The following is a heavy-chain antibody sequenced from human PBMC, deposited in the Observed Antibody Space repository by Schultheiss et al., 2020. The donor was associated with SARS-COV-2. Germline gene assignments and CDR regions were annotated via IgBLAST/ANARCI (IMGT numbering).Heavy chain of an antibody. V-gene: IGHV1-2*02. CDR1: GDTFSGYY. D-gene: IGHD5-18*01. CDR2: INPNSGAT. CDR3: ARGYSWDYYGMDV. J-gene: IGHJ6*02. Sequence: ASVKVSCKAAGDTFSGYYMNWVRQAPGQGLEWMGWINPNSGATNYAQRFQGRVTMTRDTSISTAYMELSRLRSDDTAVYYCARGYSWDYYGMDVWGQGTTVTVSS.